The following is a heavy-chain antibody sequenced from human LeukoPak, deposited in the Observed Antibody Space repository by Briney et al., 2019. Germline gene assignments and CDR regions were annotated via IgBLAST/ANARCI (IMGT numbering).Heavy chain of an antibody. J-gene: IGHJ4*02. CDR2: IYSGGST. V-gene: IGHV3-53*01. CDR1: GFTVSSNY. Sequence: GGSLRLSCAASGFTVSSNYMSWVRQAPGKGLEWVSVIYSGGSTYYADSVKGRFTISRDNSKNTLYLQMNSLRAEDTAVYYYARVWANSGNYYGEDYWGQGTLVTVSS. D-gene: IGHD1-26*01. CDR3: ARVWANSGNYYGEDY.